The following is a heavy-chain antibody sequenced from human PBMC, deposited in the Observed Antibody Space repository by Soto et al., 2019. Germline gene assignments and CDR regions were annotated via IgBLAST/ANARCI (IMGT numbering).Heavy chain of an antibody. D-gene: IGHD2-2*02. CDR3: ARAIELGYCSSTSCYSWFDP. J-gene: IGHJ5*02. V-gene: IGHV4-61*08. CDR1: GASVSTGAYY. Sequence: PSETLSLPCTVSGASVSTGAYYWGGVRQRPGRGLEWIGYVYESGYTYYNPSLKSRVTISVDTSKNQFSLKLSSVSAADTAVYYCARAIELGYCSSTSCYSWFDPWGQGTLVTVSS. CDR2: VYESGYT.